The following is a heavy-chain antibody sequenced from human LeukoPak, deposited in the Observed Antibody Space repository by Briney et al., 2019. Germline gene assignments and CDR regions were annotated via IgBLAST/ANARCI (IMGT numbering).Heavy chain of an antibody. J-gene: IGHJ4*02. D-gene: IGHD2-21*02. CDR3: ARESNTAIDY. Sequence: GGSLRLSCAAPVVSFRSYAMLWVREAPGKGLEWVAVISYEGSNKYYADSVKGRFTISRDNSKNTLYLQMHSVRAEDTAVYYCARESNTAIDYWGQGSLVTVSS. CDR1: VVSFRSYA. CDR2: ISYEGSNK. V-gene: IGHV3-30-3*01.